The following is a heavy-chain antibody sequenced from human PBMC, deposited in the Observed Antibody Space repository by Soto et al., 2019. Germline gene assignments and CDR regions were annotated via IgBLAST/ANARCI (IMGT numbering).Heavy chain of an antibody. CDR1: GFTFSSYA. V-gene: IGHV3-64*01. CDR2: VSSNGGST. J-gene: IGHJ4*02. Sequence: GGSLRLSCAASGFTFSSYAMHWVRQAPGKGLEYVSAVSSNGGSTYYANSVKGRFTISRDNSKNTLYLQMGSLRAEDMAVYYCARSTSRSLDYWGQGTLVTVSS. CDR3: ARSTSRSLDY. D-gene: IGHD1-26*01.